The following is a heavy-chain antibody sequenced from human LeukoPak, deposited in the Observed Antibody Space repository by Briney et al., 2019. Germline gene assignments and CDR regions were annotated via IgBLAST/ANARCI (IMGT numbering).Heavy chain of an antibody. CDR2: INHSGST. D-gene: IGHD3-10*01. Sequence: SETLSLTCAVYGGSFSGYYWSWIRQPPGKGLEWIGEINHSGSTNYNPSLKSRVTISVDTSKNQFSLKLSSVTAADTAVYYCARERVWYYYGSGSYYTFDYWGQGTLVTVSS. CDR1: GGSFSGYY. CDR3: ARERVWYYYGSGSYYTFDY. J-gene: IGHJ4*02. V-gene: IGHV4-34*01.